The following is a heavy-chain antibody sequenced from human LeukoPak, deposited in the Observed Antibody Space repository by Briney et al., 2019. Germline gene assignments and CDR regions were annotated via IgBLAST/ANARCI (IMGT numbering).Heavy chain of an antibody. V-gene: IGHV3-30-3*01. Sequence: GGSLRLSCAASGFTFSSYTMNWVRQAPGKGLEWVAVISYDGSNKYYADSVKGRFTISRDNSKNTLYLQMNSLRAEDTAVYYCASSSSHDYWGQGTLVTVSS. CDR3: ASSSSHDY. CDR2: ISYDGSNK. CDR1: GFTFSSYT. J-gene: IGHJ4*02. D-gene: IGHD6-13*01.